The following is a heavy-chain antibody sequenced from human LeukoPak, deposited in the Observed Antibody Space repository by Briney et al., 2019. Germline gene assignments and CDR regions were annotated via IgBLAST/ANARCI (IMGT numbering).Heavy chain of an antibody. CDR2: IRQDGSEK. D-gene: IGHD6-13*01. J-gene: IGHJ4*01. Sequence: GGSLRLSCAVSGFTFTDYWMNWVRQAPGKGLEWEASIRQDGSEKTYVDSVKGRFTISRDNTKNSLSLQVNSLRAEDTAVYYCARDGTAAGLYFDLWGQGTLVTVSS. CDR1: GFTFTDYW. CDR3: ARDGTAAGLYFDL. V-gene: IGHV3-7*01.